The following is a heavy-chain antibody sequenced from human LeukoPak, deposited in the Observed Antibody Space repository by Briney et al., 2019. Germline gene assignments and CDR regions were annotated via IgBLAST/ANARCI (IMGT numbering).Heavy chain of an antibody. J-gene: IGHJ4*02. V-gene: IGHV4-59*01. Sequence: SETLSLTCTVSGGSISSYYWSWIRQPPGKGLEWIGYIYYSGSTNYNPSLKSRVTISVDTSKNQFSLKLSSVTAADTAVYYCARGTELRYFDWLPHFDYWGQGTLVTVSS. D-gene: IGHD3-9*01. CDR3: ARGTELRYFDWLPHFDY. CDR2: IYYSGST. CDR1: GGSISSYY.